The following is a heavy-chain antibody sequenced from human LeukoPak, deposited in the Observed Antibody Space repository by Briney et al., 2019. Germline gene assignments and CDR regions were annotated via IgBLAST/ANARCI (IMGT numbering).Heavy chain of an antibody. D-gene: IGHD2-15*01. Sequence: SETLSLTCAVSGYSISSGYYWGWIRQPPGKGLEWIGSIYHSGSTYYNPSLKSRVTISVDTSKNQFSLKLSSVTAADTAVYYCARLEIVGYCSGGSCLNWFGPWGQGTLVTVSS. J-gene: IGHJ5*02. CDR1: GYSISSGYY. V-gene: IGHV4-38-2*01. CDR3: ARLEIVGYCSGGSCLNWFGP. CDR2: IYHSGST.